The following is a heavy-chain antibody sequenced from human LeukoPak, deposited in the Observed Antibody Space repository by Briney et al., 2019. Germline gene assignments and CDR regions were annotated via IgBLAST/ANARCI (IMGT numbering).Heavy chain of an antibody. V-gene: IGHV4-61*02. CDR3: ARHSVYYYDSSGYLSRDYYGMDV. CDR2: VYTSGST. Sequence: SETLSLTCTVSGGSISSGSYYWSWIRQPAGKGLEWIGRVYTSGSTNYNPSLKSRVTISVDTSKNQFSLKLSSVTAADTAVYYCARHSVYYYDSSGYLSRDYYGMDVWGQGTTVTVSS. CDR1: GGSISSGSYY. D-gene: IGHD3-22*01. J-gene: IGHJ6*02.